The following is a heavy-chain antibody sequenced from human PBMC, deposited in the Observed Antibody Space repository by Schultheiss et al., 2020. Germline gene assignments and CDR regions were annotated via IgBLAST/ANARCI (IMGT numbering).Heavy chain of an antibody. V-gene: IGHV3-30*04. D-gene: IGHD1-26*01. Sequence: GGSLRLSCAASGFTFSSYAMHWVRQAPGKGLEWVAVIGGGSYGNSYYAESVKGRFTISRDNSKNTLYLQMNSLRAEDTAVYYCARSPSSGSYPEDDAFDIWGQGTLVTVSS. CDR2: IGGGSYGNS. CDR3: ARSPSSGSYPEDDAFDI. CDR1: GFTFSSYA. J-gene: IGHJ3*02.